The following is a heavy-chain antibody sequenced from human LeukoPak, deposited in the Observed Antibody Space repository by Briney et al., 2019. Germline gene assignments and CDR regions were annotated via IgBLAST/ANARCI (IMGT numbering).Heavy chain of an antibody. D-gene: IGHD2-8*02. CDR1: GGSFSGYY. J-gene: IGHJ6*03. CDR3: ARVGTGGYYYYYMDV. CDR2: INHSGST. Sequence: SETLYVTCDASGGSFSGYYWSWIRQPPGKGLEWMGEINHSGSTNYNPSRKSRVTISVDTSKNQFSLKLSSVTAADTAVYYCARVGTGGYYYYYMDVWGKGTTVTVSS. V-gene: IGHV4-34*01.